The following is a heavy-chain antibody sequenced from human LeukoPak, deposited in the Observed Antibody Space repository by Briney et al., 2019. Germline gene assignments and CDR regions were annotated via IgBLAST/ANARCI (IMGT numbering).Heavy chain of an antibody. J-gene: IGHJ4*02. Sequence: SETLSLTCTVSGGSISSSSYYCGWIRQPPGKGLEWIGSIYYSGSTYYNPSLKSRVTISVDTSKNQFSLKLSSVTAADTAVYYCASRLVGATVDYWGLGTLVTVSS. CDR3: ASRLVGATVDY. D-gene: IGHD1-26*01. CDR1: GGSISSSSYY. CDR2: IYYSGST. V-gene: IGHV4-39*01.